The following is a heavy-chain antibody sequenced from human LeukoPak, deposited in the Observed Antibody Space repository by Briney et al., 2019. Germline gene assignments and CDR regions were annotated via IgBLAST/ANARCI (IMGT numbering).Heavy chain of an antibody. V-gene: IGHV4-59*08. CDR1: GGSISSSYY. CDR3: ARWPHYYGSGSYYKDYYYYGMDV. CDR2: IYYSGST. J-gene: IGHJ6*02. D-gene: IGHD3-10*01. Sequence: SETLSLTCAVSGGSISSSYYWSWIRQPPGKGLEWIGYIYYSGSTNYNPSLKSRVTISVDTSKNQFSLKLSSVTAADTAVYYCARWPHYYGSGSYYKDYYYYGMDVWGQGTTVTVSS.